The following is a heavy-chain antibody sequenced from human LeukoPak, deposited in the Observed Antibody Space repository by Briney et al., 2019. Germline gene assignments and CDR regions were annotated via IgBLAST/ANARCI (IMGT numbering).Heavy chain of an antibody. J-gene: IGHJ4*02. Sequence: SQPLSLTCAISGDSVSSNSAAWNWIRQSPSRGLEWLGRTYYRSQWHYDYAVSVKSRIIINPDTSKNQSSLHLNSVTPEDTAVYYCARGSSGSFDYWGQGTLVTVSS. CDR3: ARGSSGSFDY. CDR2: TYYRSQWHY. V-gene: IGHV6-1*01. CDR1: GDSVSSNSAA. D-gene: IGHD6-25*01.